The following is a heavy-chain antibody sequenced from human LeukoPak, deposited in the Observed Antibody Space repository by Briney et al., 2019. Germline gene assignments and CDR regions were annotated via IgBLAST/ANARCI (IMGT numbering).Heavy chain of an antibody. CDR2: IRSKANSYAT. V-gene: IGHV3-73*01. D-gene: IGHD1-26*01. Sequence: GGSLRLSCAASGFTFSGSAMHWVRQASGKGLEWVGRIRSKANSYATAYAASVKGRFTISRDDSKNTAYLQMNSLKTEDTAVYYCTSRAIFPMGATTDYWGQGTLVTVSS. J-gene: IGHJ4*02. CDR1: GFTFSGSA. CDR3: TSRAIFPMGATTDY.